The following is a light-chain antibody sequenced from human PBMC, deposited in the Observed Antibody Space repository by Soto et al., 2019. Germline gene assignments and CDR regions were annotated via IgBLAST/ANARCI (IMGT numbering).Light chain of an antibody. CDR1: SSDVGGYNF. CDR3: SSYAGYNNFDV. J-gene: IGLJ1*01. V-gene: IGLV2-8*01. CDR2: EVS. Sequence: QSVLTQPASVSGSPGQSITISCTGTSSDVGGYNFVSWYQQHPGRAPKLLIYEVSRRPSGVPDRFSGSKSGNTASLTISGLQAEDEADYYCSSYAGYNNFDVFGTGTKVTVL.